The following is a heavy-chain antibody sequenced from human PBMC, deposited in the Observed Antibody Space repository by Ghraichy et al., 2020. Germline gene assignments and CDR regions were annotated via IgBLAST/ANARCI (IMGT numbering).Heavy chain of an antibody. CDR1: GFTVSSNY. J-gene: IGHJ6*02. CDR3: AREREEQDCSGGSCYSSYYYGMDV. V-gene: IGHV3-66*01. CDR2: IYSGGST. Sequence: GSLRLSCAASGFTVSSNYMSWVRQAPGKGLEWVSVIYSGGSTYYADSVKGRFTISRDNSKNTLYLQMNSLRAEDTAVYYCAREREEQDCSGGSCYSSYYYGMDVWGQGTTVTVSS. D-gene: IGHD2-15*01.